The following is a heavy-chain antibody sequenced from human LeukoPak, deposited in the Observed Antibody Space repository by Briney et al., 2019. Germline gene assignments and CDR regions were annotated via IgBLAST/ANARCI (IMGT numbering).Heavy chain of an antibody. CDR2: INPNSGGP. CDR1: GYTFTGYY. V-gene: IGHV1-2*06. J-gene: IGHJ4*02. Sequence: ASVKVSCKASGYTFTGYYMYWVRQAPGQGLEWMGRINPNSGGPNYAQKFQGRVTMTRDTSISTAYMELSRLRSDDTAVYYCARGLNPYTVTTPHDYWGQGTLVTVSS. D-gene: IGHD4-17*01. CDR3: ARGLNPYTVTTPHDY.